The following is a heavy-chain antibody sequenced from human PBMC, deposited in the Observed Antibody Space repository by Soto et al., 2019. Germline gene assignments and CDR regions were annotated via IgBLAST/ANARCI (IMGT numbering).Heavy chain of an antibody. J-gene: IGHJ4*02. Sequence: GGSLRLSCAASGFTFSSYAMSWVRQAPGKGLEWVSAISGSGGSTYYADSVKGRFTISRDNSKNTLYLQMNSLRAEDTAVYYCAKDRSRIVWSGYYVFDYWGQGTLVTVSS. V-gene: IGHV3-23*01. CDR2: ISGSGGST. CDR1: GFTFSSYA. D-gene: IGHD3-3*01. CDR3: AKDRSRIVWSGYYVFDY.